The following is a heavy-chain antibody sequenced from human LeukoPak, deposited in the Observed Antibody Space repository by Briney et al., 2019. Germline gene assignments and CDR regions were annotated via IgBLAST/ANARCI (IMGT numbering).Heavy chain of an antibody. D-gene: IGHD3-10*01. V-gene: IGHV4-59*08. CDR3: ARHYDSGSYPLDL. Sequence: PSETLSLTCTVSGGSIRGYFWSWIRQPPGKGLEWIGHIYSSGSTTYTPFLQGQVTISLDTSKNQFSLKLNSVTAADTAVYYCARHYDSGSYPLDLWGQGTLVTVSS. CDR2: IYSSGST. J-gene: IGHJ4*02. CDR1: GGSIRGYF.